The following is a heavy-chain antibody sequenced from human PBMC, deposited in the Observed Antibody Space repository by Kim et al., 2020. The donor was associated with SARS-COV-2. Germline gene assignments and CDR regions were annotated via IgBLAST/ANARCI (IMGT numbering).Heavy chain of an antibody. J-gene: IGHJ6*02. V-gene: IGHV3-48*03. CDR1: GFTFSSYE. CDR2: ISSSGSTI. D-gene: IGHD3-22*01. Sequence: GGSLRLSCAASGFTFSSYEMNWVRQAPGKGLEWVSYISSSGSTIYYADSVKGRFTISRDNAKNSLYLQMNSLRAEDTAVYYCARDSSGYLINYYYYYGMDVWGQGTTVTVSS. CDR3: ARDSSGYLINYYYYYGMDV.